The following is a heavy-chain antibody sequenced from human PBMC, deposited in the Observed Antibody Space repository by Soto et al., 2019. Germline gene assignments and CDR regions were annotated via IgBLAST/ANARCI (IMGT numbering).Heavy chain of an antibody. V-gene: IGHV3-66*01. CDR2: IYSGGST. J-gene: IGHJ6*03. CDR1: GFTVSSNY. D-gene: IGHD4-4*01. CDR3: ARLAVTYYYYYMDV. Sequence: PGGSLRLSCAASGFTVSSNYMSWVRQAPGKGLEWVSVIYSGGSTYYADSVKGRFTISRDNSKNTLYLQMNSLRAEDTAVYYCARLAVTYYYYYMDVWGKGTTVTVSS.